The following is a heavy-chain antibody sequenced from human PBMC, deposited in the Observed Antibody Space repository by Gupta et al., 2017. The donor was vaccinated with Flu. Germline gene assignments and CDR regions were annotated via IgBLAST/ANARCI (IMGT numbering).Heavy chain of an antibody. V-gene: IGHV4-34*01. CDR2: INHSGST. Sequence: QVQLQQWGAGLLKPSETLSLTCAVYGGSFSGYYWSWIRQPPGKGLEWIGEINHSGSTNYNPALKSRVTISVDTSKNQLSLKLRSVTAADTAVYYCAMEDSSSWYNYFDYGGQGTLVTVYS. J-gene: IGHJ4*02. CDR3: AMEDSSSWYNYFDY. D-gene: IGHD6-13*01. CDR1: GGSFSGYY.